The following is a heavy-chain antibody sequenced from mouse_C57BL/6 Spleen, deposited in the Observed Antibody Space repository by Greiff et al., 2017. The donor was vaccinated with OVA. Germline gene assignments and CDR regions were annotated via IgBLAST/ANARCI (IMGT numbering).Heavy chain of an antibody. CDR2: IDPSDSET. V-gene: IGHV1-52*01. D-gene: IGHD3-3*01. J-gene: IGHJ2*01. Sequence: QVHVKQPGAELVRPGSSVKLSCKASGYTFTSYWMHWVKQRPIQGLEWIGNIDPSDSETHYNQKFKDKATLTVDKSSSTAYMQLSSLTSEDSAVYYCARGGGLDYWGQGTTLTVSS. CDR3: ARGGGLDY. CDR1: GYTFTSYW.